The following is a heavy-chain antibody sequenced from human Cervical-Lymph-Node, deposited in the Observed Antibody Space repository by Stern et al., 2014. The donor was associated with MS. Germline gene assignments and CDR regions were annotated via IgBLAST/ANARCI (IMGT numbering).Heavy chain of an antibody. Sequence: QVKLVQSGAEVKKPGSSVKVSCKASGGTFSSQAISWVRQAPGQGLEWLGGIIPGFGAAPYAQKFQGRVTITADESTSTAYMELRSLRSEDTAVYYCARDEIGQTTTHYYYYGMDVWGQGTTVTVSS. D-gene: IGHD1-1*01. J-gene: IGHJ6*02. CDR2: IIPGFGAA. V-gene: IGHV1-69*12. CDR1: GGTFSSQA. CDR3: ARDEIGQTTTHYYYYGMDV.